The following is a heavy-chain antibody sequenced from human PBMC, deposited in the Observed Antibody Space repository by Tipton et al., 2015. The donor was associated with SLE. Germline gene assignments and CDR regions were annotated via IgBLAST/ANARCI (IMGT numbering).Heavy chain of an antibody. D-gene: IGHD6-13*01. CDR2: IYNSGFT. Sequence: TLSLTCTVSGGSIGNSRYYWGWIRQPPGKGLEWIGTIYNSGFTYYNPSLKSRVTISIDTSRNQFSLRLTSLTVADTAVYYCAKHSAVDYYFDYWGQGTLVTVSS. J-gene: IGHJ4*02. V-gene: IGHV4-39*07. CDR3: AKHSAVDYYFDY. CDR1: GGSIGNSRYY.